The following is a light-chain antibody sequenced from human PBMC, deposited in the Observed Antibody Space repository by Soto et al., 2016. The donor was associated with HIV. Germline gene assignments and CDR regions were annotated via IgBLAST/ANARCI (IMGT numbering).Light chain of an antibody. Sequence: SYELTQPPSVSVALGKTARITCGGITLELKVVHWYQQKAGQAPILVVYDDSHRPSGIPERFSGSNSGNTATLTINSVEAGDEADFYCQVWDSSSDHSGVFGTGTKVTVL. J-gene: IGLJ1*01. CDR1: TLELKV. V-gene: IGLV3-21*03. CDR2: DDS. CDR3: QVWDSSSDHSGV.